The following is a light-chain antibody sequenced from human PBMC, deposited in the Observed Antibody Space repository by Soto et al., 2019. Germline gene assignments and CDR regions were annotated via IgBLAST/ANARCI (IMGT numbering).Light chain of an antibody. J-gene: IGLJ2*01. CDR3: AAWDASLNGPV. Sequence: QPVLSQPPSASGTPGQRVIISCSGSNSNIGRNTVNWYQLLPGTAPKLLIYTNNQRPSGVPDRFSASKSGTSASLAISGLQSEDEADYYCAAWDASLNGPVFGGGTQLTVL. CDR1: NSNIGRNT. V-gene: IGLV1-44*01. CDR2: TNN.